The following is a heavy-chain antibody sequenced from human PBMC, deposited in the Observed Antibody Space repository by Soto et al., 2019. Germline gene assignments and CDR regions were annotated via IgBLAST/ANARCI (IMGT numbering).Heavy chain of an antibody. D-gene: IGHD2-8*01. Sequence: GASVKVSCKASGYSFTDYYIHWVRQAPGQGLEWMGWISAYNGNTNYAQKLQGRVTMTTDTSTSTAYMELRSLRSDDAAVYYCAFYMVYETNWFDPWGQGTLVTVSS. CDR2: ISAYNGNT. CDR1: GYSFTDYY. CDR3: AFYMVYETNWFDP. V-gene: IGHV1-18*04. J-gene: IGHJ5*02.